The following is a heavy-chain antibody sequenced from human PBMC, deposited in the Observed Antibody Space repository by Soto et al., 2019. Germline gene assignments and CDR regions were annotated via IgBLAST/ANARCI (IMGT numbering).Heavy chain of an antibody. V-gene: IGHV3-74*01. CDR1: GFPFTNYW. J-gene: IGHJ4*02. CDR2: ISPDGSDV. D-gene: IGHD2-8*02. CDR3: ACWGHIVPVAPSDFDR. Sequence: GGALSLSCASSGFPFTNYWMNLVRQTPGKGLMWVSRISPDGSDVGYADSVEGRFTVSRDNAKNTLYLPMHSLRAEDTAVYYCACWGHIVPVAPSDFDRWGQGTLVTVSS.